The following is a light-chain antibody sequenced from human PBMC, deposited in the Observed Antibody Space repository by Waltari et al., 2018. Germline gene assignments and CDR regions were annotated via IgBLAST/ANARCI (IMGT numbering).Light chain of an antibody. CDR3: MEGAQWYT. J-gene: IGKJ2*01. CDR2: KVS. CDR1: PSLAFSDGKTY. Sequence: DVVLTQSPLSLSVTLGQSASVSCRSSPSLAFSDGKTYLNWFHQRPGQSPRRLIYKVSNRESGVPDRISGSGSGTDFALKISRVEAEDVGVYYCMEGAQWYTFGQGTKLEIK. V-gene: IGKV2-30*01.